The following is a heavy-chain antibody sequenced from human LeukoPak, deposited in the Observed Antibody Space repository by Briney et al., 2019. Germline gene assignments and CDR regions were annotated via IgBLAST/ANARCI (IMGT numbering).Heavy chain of an antibody. D-gene: IGHD6-13*01. V-gene: IGHV4-59*01. Sequence: SETLSLTCTVSGGSISSYYWSWIRQPPGKGLEWIGHIYYSGSTNYNPSLKSRVTISVDTSKNQFSLKLSSVTAADTAVYYCAGALVIAAADYFDYWGQGTLVTVSS. CDR3: AGALVIAAADYFDY. CDR2: IYYSGST. CDR1: GGSISSYY. J-gene: IGHJ4*02.